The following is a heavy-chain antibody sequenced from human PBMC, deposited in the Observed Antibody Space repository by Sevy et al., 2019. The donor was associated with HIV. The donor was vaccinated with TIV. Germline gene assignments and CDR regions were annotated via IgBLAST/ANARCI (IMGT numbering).Heavy chain of an antibody. CDR2: INYSGVVI. V-gene: IGHV3-11*01. D-gene: IGHD1-1*01. CDR1: GFTFSDYW. CDR3: ARFPSPQLWRYFGMDV. Sequence: RGCLRLSCAASGFTFSDYWMTWVRQAPGKGLKTISCINYSGVVIHYTDSVKGPFTLSRDNAKKSLSLEMNSLRADDTAIYYCARFPSPQLWRYFGMDVWGRGTTVNVSS. J-gene: IGHJ6*02.